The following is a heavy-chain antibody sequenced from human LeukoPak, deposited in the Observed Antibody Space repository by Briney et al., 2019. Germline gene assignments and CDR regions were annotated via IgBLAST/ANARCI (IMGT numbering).Heavy chain of an antibody. CDR2: INHSGST. D-gene: IGHD6-6*01. CDR3: ATNALLVPSTFDS. V-gene: IGHV4-34*01. Sequence: SETLSLTCAVYGGSFSGYYWSWIRQPPGKGLEWIGEINHSGSTNYNPSLKSRVTILVDTSKNQFSLKLSSVTAADTAVYYCATNALLVPSTFDSWGRGTLVTVSS. CDR1: GGSFSGYY. J-gene: IGHJ4*02.